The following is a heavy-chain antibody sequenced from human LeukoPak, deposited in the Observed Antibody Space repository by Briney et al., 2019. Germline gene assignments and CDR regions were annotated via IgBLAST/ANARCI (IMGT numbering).Heavy chain of an antibody. D-gene: IGHD3-9*01. CDR3: ARAPPTHYDILTGYYTEYYFDY. V-gene: IGHV3-66*01. CDR2: IYSGGST. CDR1: GFTVSSNY. Sequence: GGSLRLSCAASGFTVSSNYMSWVRQAPGKGLEWVSVIYSGGSTYYADSVKGRFTISRDNSKNTLYLQMNSLRAEDTAVYYCARAPPTHYDILTGYYTEYYFDYWGQGTLVTVSS. J-gene: IGHJ4*02.